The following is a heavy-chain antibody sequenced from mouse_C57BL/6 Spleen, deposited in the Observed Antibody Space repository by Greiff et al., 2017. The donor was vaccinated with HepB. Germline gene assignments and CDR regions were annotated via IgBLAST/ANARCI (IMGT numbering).Heavy chain of an antibody. J-gene: IGHJ4*01. CDR3: ASWLLVSHYCAIDY. V-gene: IGHV1-72*01. D-gene: IGHD2-3*01. CDR2: IDPNSGGT. CDR1: GYTFTSYW. Sequence: VQLQQSGAELVKPGASVKLSCKASGYTFTSYWMHWVKQRPGRGLEWIGRIDPNSGGTKYNEKFKSKATLTVDKPSSTAYMQLSSLTYEDSAVYYCASWLLVSHYCAIDYWGQGTSVTVSS.